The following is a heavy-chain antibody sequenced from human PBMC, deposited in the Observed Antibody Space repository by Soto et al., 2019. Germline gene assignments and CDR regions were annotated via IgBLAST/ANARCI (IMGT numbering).Heavy chain of an antibody. Sequence: SETLSLTCTVSGGSISSYYWSWIRQPPGKGLEWIGYIYYSGSTNYNPSLKSRVTISVDTSKNQFSLKLSSVTAADTAVYYCSIAYYPASAPGRRMAVRGQGLLVT. CDR1: GGSISSYY. V-gene: IGHV4-59*08. CDR2: IYYSGST. CDR3: SIAYYPASAPGRRMAV. J-gene: IGHJ6*02. D-gene: IGHD3-10*01.